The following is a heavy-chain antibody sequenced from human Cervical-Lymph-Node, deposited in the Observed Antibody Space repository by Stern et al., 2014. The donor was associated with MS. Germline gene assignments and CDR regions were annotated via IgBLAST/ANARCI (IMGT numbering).Heavy chain of an antibody. D-gene: IGHD5-24*01. CDR2: IRTNTDGGTA. Sequence: EDQLVESGGALVKPGGSLRLSCAASGFTFSDTWMTWVRQAPGKGLEWLGRIRTNTDGGTAEYAAPVKGRFIISRDDSKRTLYLQMNSLKIEDTAVYYCATSILDYWGQGTMVTVSS. CDR3: ATSILDY. CDR1: GFTFSDTW. V-gene: IGHV3-15*02. J-gene: IGHJ4*02.